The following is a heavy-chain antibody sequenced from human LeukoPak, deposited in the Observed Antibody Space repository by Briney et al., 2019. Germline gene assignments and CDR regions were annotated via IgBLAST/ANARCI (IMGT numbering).Heavy chain of an antibody. CDR2: IYSGGST. J-gene: IGHJ4*02. CDR1: GFTVIDNY. CDR3: VRDPSGYSY. D-gene: IGHD3-22*01. V-gene: IGHV3-66*01. Sequence: GGSLRPSCAASGFTVIDNYMTWVRQAPGKGLEWVAVIYSGGSTYFADSVKGRFTISRDNSKNTLYLQMNSLRDEDTAVYYCVRDPSGYSYGGQGALVSVSS.